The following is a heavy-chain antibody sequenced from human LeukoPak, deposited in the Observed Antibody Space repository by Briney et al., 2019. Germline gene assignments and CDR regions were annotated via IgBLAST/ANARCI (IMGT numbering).Heavy chain of an antibody. Sequence: GGSLRLSCAASGFTFSSYWMHWVRQAPGKGLMWVSRIQSDGTTTIYADSVKGRFTISRDNAKNTLYLQMNSLRAEDTAVYYCARGTGYAVFDIWGQGTMVTVSS. J-gene: IGHJ3*02. D-gene: IGHD5-12*01. CDR2: IQSDGTTT. CDR1: GFTFSSYW. V-gene: IGHV3-74*01. CDR3: ARGTGYAVFDI.